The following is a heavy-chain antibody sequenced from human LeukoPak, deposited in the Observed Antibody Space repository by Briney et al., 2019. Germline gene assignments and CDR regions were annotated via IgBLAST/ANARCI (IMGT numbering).Heavy chain of an antibody. CDR1: GYTFTSYG. J-gene: IGHJ4*02. Sequence: ASVTVSCTASGYTFTSYGMSWGRQAPGQGVEWMGWISAYNGNTNYAQKLQGRVTMTTATSTSTAYMELRSLRSDDTAVYYCARDTSAKDTNFDYWGQGTLVTVSS. CDR3: ARDTSAKDTNFDY. CDR2: ISAYNGNT. V-gene: IGHV1-18*01. D-gene: IGHD5-18*01.